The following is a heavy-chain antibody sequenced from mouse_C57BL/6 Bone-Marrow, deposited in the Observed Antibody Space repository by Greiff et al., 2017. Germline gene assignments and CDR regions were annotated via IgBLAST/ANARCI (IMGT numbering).Heavy chain of an antibody. CDR1: GYTFTSYW. J-gene: IGHJ4*01. D-gene: IGHD2-1*01. CDR3: ARGGGNYEGAMDY. Sequence: VQLQQPGAELVRPGSSVKLSCKASGYTFTSYWMDWVKQRPGQGLEWIGNIYPSDSETHYNQKFKDKATLTVDKSSSTAYMQLSSLTSEDSAVYYCARGGGNYEGAMDYWGQGTSVTVSS. V-gene: IGHV1-61*01. CDR2: IYPSDSET.